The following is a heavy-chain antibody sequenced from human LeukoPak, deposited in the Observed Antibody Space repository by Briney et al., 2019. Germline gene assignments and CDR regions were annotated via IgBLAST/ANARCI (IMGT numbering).Heavy chain of an antibody. J-gene: IGHJ5*02. V-gene: IGHV3-23*01. CDR1: GFTFSSYA. CDR3: AKDSLLWFGELLPWFDP. CDR2: ISGSGSSI. Sequence: PGGSLRLSCAASGFTFSSYAERWVRHARGKGLEWVSAISGSGSSIYYADSVKGRFSISRDNSKNTLYLQMNSLRAEDTAVYYCAKDSLLWFGELLPWFDPWGEGTLVTVSS. D-gene: IGHD3-10*01.